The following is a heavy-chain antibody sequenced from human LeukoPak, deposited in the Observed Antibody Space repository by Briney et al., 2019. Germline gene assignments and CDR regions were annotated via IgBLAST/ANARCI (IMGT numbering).Heavy chain of an antibody. CDR3: ARVATMVRGAFDI. Sequence: GAAVKVSCKASGYTFTSYGISWVRQAPGQGLEWMGWISAYNGNTNYAQKHQGRVTMTTDTATRTAYMELRSLRSDDTAVYYCARVATMVRGAFDIWGQGTMVTVSS. V-gene: IGHV1-18*01. CDR1: GYTFTSYG. D-gene: IGHD3-10*01. J-gene: IGHJ3*02. CDR2: ISAYNGNT.